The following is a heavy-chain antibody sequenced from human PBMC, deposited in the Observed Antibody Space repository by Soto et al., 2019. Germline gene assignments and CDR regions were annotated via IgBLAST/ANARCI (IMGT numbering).Heavy chain of an antibody. CDR1: GASIISYY. J-gene: IGHJ4*02. Sequence: SETPPLTCTVSGASIISYYWTSGRQPPRKGLELIGCFDYGGSTDYNPSIRSRVTISVDTSKNQFSLKLRSVTAADTAVYYCAREGVYCSGGRCRLRYFDYWGQGTPVSVSS. V-gene: IGHV4-59*01. CDR3: AREGVYCSGGRCRLRYFDY. D-gene: IGHD2-15*01. CDR2: FDYGGST.